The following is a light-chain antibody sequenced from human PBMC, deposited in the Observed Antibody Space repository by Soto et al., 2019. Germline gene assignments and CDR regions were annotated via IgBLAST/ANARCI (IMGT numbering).Light chain of an antibody. Sequence: EIVLTQSPGTLSLSPGERATLSCRASQSVSSSFLAWYQQKLGQAPRLLIYGASSRATGIPYRFSGSGSGTDFTLTISRLEPEDFAVYYCQQYGDSSYTFGQGTNLEIK. CDR2: GAS. V-gene: IGKV3-20*01. CDR3: QQYGDSSYT. CDR1: QSVSSSF. J-gene: IGKJ2*01.